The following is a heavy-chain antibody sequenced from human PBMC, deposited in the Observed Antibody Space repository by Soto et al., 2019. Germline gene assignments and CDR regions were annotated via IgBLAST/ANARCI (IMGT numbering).Heavy chain of an antibody. V-gene: IGHV5-10-1*01. CDR1: GYSFTSYW. CDR2: IDPSDSYT. CDR3: ARQTLYDSSGYPHYNWFDP. J-gene: IGHJ5*02. Sequence: GESLKISCKGSGYSFTSYWISWVRQMPGKGLEWMGRIDPSDSYTNYSPSFQGHVTISADKSISTAYLQWSSLKASDTAMYYCARQTLYDSSGYPHYNWFDPWGQGTLVTVPQ. D-gene: IGHD3-22*01.